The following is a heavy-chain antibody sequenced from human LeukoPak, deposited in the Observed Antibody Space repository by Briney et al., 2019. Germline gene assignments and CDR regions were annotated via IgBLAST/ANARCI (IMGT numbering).Heavy chain of an antibody. D-gene: IGHD1-14*01. V-gene: IGHV3-21*01. CDR3: ARGTLF. CDR1: GFTFSSYS. J-gene: IGHJ4*02. CDR2: ISSNRNYI. Sequence: NPGGSLRLSCAGAGFTFSSYSMNWVRQAPGKGLEWVSSISSNRNYIYYVESVKGRFTVSRDNAKNSLYLQMNSLRAEDTAIYYCARGTLFWGQGTLVTVSS.